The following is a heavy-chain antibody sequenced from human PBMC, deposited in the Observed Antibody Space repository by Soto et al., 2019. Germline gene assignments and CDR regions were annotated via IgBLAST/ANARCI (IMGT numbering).Heavy chain of an antibody. D-gene: IGHD6-13*01. V-gene: IGHV4-31*03. CDR1: GRTIVIASTY. J-gene: IGHJ4*02. Sequence: ALSHTSSAAGRTIVIASTYSGLIRQDPGKGLQWVGNIYYNGSTYYSPSLKSRVTVWFDTSKNQFSLRLTSVTAADTAVYYCARYRISGSWSKFDYWGQGTRVNVSS. CDR2: IYYNGST. CDR3: ARYRISGSWSKFDY.